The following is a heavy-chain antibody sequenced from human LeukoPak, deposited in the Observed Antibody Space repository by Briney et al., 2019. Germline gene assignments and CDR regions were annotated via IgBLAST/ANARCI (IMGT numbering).Heavy chain of an antibody. CDR3: AGQGWNYTDIDY. CDR2: INHSGST. D-gene: IGHD1-7*01. Sequence: SETLSLTCAVYGGSFSGYYWSWIRQPPGKGLEWIGEINHSGSTNYNPSLKSRVTISVNSSKNQFSLKLSSVTAADTAVYYCAGQGWNYTDIDYWGQGTLVTVSS. V-gene: IGHV4-34*01. J-gene: IGHJ4*02. CDR1: GGSFSGYY.